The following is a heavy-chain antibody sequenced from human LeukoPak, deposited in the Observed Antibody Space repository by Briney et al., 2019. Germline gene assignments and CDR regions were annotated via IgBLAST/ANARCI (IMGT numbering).Heavy chain of an antibody. D-gene: IGHD6-6*01. CDR1: GYTFTGYY. Sequence: ASVKVSCKASGYTFTGYYMHWVRQAPGQGLEWMGRINPNSGGTNYAKKFQGRVTMTRDTSISTAYMELSRLRSDDTAVYYCARFLGSSSGIVSKVYWGQGTLVTVSS. V-gene: IGHV1-2*06. CDR2: INPNSGGT. J-gene: IGHJ4*02. CDR3: ARFLGSSSGIVSKVY.